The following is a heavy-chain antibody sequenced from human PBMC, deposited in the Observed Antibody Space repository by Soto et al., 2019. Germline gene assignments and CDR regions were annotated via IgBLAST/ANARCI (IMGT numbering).Heavy chain of an antibody. CDR2: IYHSGST. CDR1: GGSISSGGYS. V-gene: IGHV4-30-2*01. D-gene: IGHD2-15*01. CDR3: XXXXXXAAQH. Sequence: QLQLQESGSGLVKPSQTLSLTCAVSGGSISSGGYSWSWIRQPPGKGLEWIGYIYHSGSTYYNPSLKSRVTISVDKSKNQFSLKLSSVTAADXXXXXXXXXXXXAAQHWGQGTLVTVSS. J-gene: IGHJ4*02.